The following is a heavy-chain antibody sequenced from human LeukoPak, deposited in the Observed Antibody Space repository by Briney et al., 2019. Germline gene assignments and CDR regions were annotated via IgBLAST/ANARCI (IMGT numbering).Heavy chain of an antibody. D-gene: IGHD5-18*01. CDR3: ARYDGGYSYGIYY. J-gene: IGHJ4*02. CDR1: GGTFSSYA. V-gene: IGHV1-69*01. CDR2: IIPIFGTA. Sequence: SVKVSCKASGGTFSSYAISWVRQAPGQGLEWMGGIIPIFGTANYAQKFQGRVTITADESTSTAYMELRSLRSDDTAVYYCARYDGGYSYGIYYWGQGTLVTVSS.